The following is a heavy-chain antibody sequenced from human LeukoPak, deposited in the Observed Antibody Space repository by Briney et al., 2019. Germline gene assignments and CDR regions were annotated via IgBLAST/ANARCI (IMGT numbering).Heavy chain of an antibody. V-gene: IGHV3-74*01. Sequence: GGSLRLSCAASGFTFSSHWMHWVRQAPGKGLVWVSRLNEDGNYIDYADSVRGRFTISRDNSKNTLSLQMNSLRAEDTALYYCAKDVYDCSGGSCPQYYYVMDVWGQGTTVTVSS. D-gene: IGHD2-15*01. CDR1: GFTFSSHW. CDR3: AKDVYDCSGGSCPQYYYVMDV. CDR2: LNEDGNYI. J-gene: IGHJ6*02.